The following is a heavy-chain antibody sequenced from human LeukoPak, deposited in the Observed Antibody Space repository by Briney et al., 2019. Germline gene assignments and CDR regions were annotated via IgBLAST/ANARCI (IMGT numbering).Heavy chain of an antibody. V-gene: IGHV4-34*01. CDR1: GGSFSGYY. D-gene: IGHD3-10*01. CDR3: ARAGFGDNGGNDY. CDR2: INHSGST. J-gene: IGHJ4*02. Sequence: SETLSLTCAVYGGSFSGYYWSWIRQPPGKGLEWIGEINHSGSTNYNPSLKSRVTISVDTSKNQFSLKLSSVTAADTAVYYCARAGFGDNGGNDYWGQGTLVTVSS.